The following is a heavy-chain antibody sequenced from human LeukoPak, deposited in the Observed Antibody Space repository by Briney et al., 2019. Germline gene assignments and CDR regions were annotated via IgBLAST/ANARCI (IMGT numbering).Heavy chain of an antibody. CDR3: ARACARITVFGVVNGNWFAP. CDR2: INHSGST. D-gene: IGHD3-3*01. J-gene: IGHJ5*02. CDR1: GGSFSGYY. V-gene: IGHV4-34*01. Sequence: SETLSLTCAVYGGSFSGYYWSWIRQPPGKGLEWIGEINHSGSTNYNPSLKSRVTISVDTSKNQFSLKLSSVTAADTAVYYCARACARITVFGVVNGNWFAPSGQGTLVTVSS.